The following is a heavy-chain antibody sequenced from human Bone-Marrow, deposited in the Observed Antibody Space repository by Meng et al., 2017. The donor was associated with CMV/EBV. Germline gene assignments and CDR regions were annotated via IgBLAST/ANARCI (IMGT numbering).Heavy chain of an antibody. CDR3: ARDPIRPAARVDYYYYGMDV. D-gene: IGHD2-2*01. Sequence: ASVKVSCKASGYTFTSYYMHWVRQAPGQGLEWMGIINPSGGSTSYAQKFQGRVTMTRDKSTSTVYMELSSLRSEDTAVYYCARDPIRPAARVDYYYYGMDVWGQGNTVTVSS. V-gene: IGHV1-46*01. CDR1: GYTFTSYY. CDR2: INPSGGST. J-gene: IGHJ6*02.